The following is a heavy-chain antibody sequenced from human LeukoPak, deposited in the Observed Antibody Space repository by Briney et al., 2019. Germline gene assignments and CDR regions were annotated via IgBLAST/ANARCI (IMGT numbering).Heavy chain of an antibody. CDR3: AREVVVGALFDY. CDR1: GGSISSGGYY. Sequence: PSQTLSLTCTVSGGSISSGGYYWSWIRQHPGKGLEWIGYIYYSGSTYYNPSLKSRVTISVDTSKNQFSLKLSSVTAADTAVYYYAREVVVGALFDYWGQGTLVTVSS. D-gene: IGHD1-26*01. J-gene: IGHJ4*02. V-gene: IGHV4-31*03. CDR2: IYYSGST.